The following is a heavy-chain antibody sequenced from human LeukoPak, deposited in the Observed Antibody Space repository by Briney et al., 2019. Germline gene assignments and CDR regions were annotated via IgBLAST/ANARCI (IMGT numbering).Heavy chain of an antibody. CDR3: ARRKNRYCSGGSCNDAFDI. CDR2: IYTSGST. D-gene: IGHD2-15*01. V-gene: IGHV4-4*09. Sequence: SETLSLTCTVSGGSISSYYWSWTRQPPGKGLEWIGYIYTSGSTNYNPSLKSRVTISVDTSKNQFSLKLSSVTAADTAVYYCARRKNRYCSGGSCNDAFDIWGQGTMVTVSS. CDR1: GGSISSYY. J-gene: IGHJ3*02.